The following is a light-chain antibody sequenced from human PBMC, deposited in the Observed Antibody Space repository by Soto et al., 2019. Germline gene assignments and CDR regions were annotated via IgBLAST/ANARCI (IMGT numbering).Light chain of an antibody. V-gene: IGLV1-47*02. CDR3: ATWDDDRYTPI. Sequence: QAVVTQAPSVSGTPGQRVTISCSGSSSNIESNWVYWYQQLQGTATKLLIYNNNQRPSGVTDRFSGSKSGPSAPLAITGLRSDDEDDYYCATWDDDRYTPIIGGGTKLTVL. CDR1: SSNIESNW. J-gene: IGLJ2*01. CDR2: NNN.